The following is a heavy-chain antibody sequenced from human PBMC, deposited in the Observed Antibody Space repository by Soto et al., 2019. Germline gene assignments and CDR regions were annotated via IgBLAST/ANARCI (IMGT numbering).Heavy chain of an antibody. J-gene: IGHJ3*02. D-gene: IGHD3-22*01. CDR2: IYHSGST. Sequence: PSETLSLTCAVSGYSISSGYYWGWIRQPPGKGLEWIGSIYHSGSTYYNPSLKSQVTISVDTSKNQFSLKLSSVTAADTAVYYCARGYYYDSSGSVAFDIWGQGTMVTVSS. V-gene: IGHV4-38-2*01. CDR3: ARGYYYDSSGSVAFDI. CDR1: GYSISSGYY.